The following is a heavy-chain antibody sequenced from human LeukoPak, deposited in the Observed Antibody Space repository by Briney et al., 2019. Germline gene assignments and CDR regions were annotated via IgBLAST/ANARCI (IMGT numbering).Heavy chain of an antibody. CDR1: GFNFASNW. J-gene: IGHJ4*02. Sequence: GGSLRLSCAASGFNFASNWMHWVRQTPANGRMWVSRINSGGSGTSYADSVEGRFTISRDNAKNTLYLHMNNLRAEDTAVNYCAGSLGPLTEYWGQGTLVTVSS. CDR2: INSGGSGT. CDR3: AGSLGPLTEY. D-gene: IGHD7-27*01. V-gene: IGHV3-74*01.